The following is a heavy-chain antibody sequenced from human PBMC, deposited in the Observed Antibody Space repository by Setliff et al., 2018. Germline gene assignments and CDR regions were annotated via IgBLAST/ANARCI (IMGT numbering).Heavy chain of an antibody. CDR3: AKDSDSSGYYSRYYGMDV. J-gene: IGHJ6*02. CDR1: GFTFSSYA. CDR2: ISGSGGST. V-gene: IGHV3-23*01. D-gene: IGHD3-22*01. Sequence: PGASLRLSCAASGFTFSSYAMSWVRQAPGKGLEWVSAISGSGGSTYYADSVKGRFTISRDNSKNTLYLQMNSLRAEDTAVYYCAKDSDSSGYYSRYYGMDVWGQGTTVTVSS.